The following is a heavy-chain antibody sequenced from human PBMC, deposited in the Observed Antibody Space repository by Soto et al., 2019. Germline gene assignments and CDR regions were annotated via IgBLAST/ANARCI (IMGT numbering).Heavy chain of an antibody. Sequence: NPSETLSLTCTVSGDSVSNYYWSWIRQPPGKGLEWIGYIYYIGSTKYNPSLKSRVTISVDTSRNQVSLRLSSVTAADTAIYYCARDKSNYLTKWLDPWGPGTPVTVYS. CDR3: ARDKSNYLTKWLDP. CDR2: IYYIGST. CDR1: GDSVSNYY. V-gene: IGHV4-59*02. D-gene: IGHD3-10*01. J-gene: IGHJ5*02.